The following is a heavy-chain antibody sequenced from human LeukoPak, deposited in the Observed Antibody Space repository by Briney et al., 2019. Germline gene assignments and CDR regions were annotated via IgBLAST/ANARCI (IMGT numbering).Heavy chain of an antibody. CDR2: INDDGRTT. V-gene: IGHV3-74*03. CDR3: ARSGITMVGGASIGLLTFDI. CDR1: GFTFSSYA. Sequence: GGSLRLSCAASGFTFSSYAMSWVRQAPGKGLVWVSRINDDGRTTTYADSVKGRITISRDNAKNTLYLQMSSLRVEDTAVYYCARSGITMVGGASIGLLTFDIWGPGTMVTVSP. J-gene: IGHJ3*02. D-gene: IGHD3-10*01.